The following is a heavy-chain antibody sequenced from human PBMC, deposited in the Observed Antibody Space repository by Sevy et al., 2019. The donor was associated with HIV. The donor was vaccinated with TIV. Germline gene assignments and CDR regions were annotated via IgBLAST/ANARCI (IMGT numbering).Heavy chain of an antibody. CDR2: ISYDGSNK. D-gene: IGHD1-1*01. V-gene: IGHV3-30-3*01. CDR3: ARGRRWNDVRGYYYYMDV. CDR1: GFTFSSYA. Sequence: GGSLRLSCAASGFTFSSYAMHWVRQAPGKGLEWVAVISYDGSNKYYADSVKGRFTISRDNSKNTLYLQMNSLRAEDTAVYYCARGRRWNDVRGYYYYMDVWGKGTTVTVSS. J-gene: IGHJ6*03.